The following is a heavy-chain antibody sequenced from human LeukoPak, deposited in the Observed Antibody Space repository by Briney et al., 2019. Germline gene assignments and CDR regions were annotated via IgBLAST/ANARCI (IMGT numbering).Heavy chain of an antibody. D-gene: IGHD6-13*01. CDR2: ISTSSSYI. V-gene: IGHV3-21*01. CDR3: ARESFGVAVGGTRVDY. J-gene: IGHJ4*02. Sequence: GGSLRLSCAASGFSFSSHGMNWVRQAPGKGLEWVSSISTSSSYIYYADSVKGRFTISRDNAKNSLFLQMNSLRAEDTAVYYCARESFGVAVGGTRVDYWGQGTLVTVSS. CDR1: GFSFSSHG.